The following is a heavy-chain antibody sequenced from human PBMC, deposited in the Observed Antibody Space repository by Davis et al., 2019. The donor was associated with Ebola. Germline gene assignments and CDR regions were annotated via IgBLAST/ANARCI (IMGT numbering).Heavy chain of an antibody. Sequence: GSLRLSCAVYGGSFSGYYWSWIRQPPGKGLEWIGEINHSGSTNYNPSLKSRVTISVDTSKNQFSLKLSSVTAADTAVYYCARDGGTIFGVAENWFDPWGQGTLVTISS. J-gene: IGHJ5*02. CDR3: ARDGGTIFGVAENWFDP. CDR2: INHSGST. CDR1: GGSFSGYY. D-gene: IGHD3-3*01. V-gene: IGHV4-34*01.